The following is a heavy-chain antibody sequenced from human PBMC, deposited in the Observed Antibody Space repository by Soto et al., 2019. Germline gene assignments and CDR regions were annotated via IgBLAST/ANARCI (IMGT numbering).Heavy chain of an antibody. J-gene: IGHJ5*01. Sequence: ASVKVSCKTSGYIFTDHLIHWVRQSPGQGLQWVGWVHPDSGGTNVAQAFQDRVTMTADTSITTAYMDLARLRPDDTAIFYCARGADWFDSWGQGTLVTVSS. V-gene: IGHV1-2*02. CDR2: VHPDSGGT. CDR1: GYIFTDHL. CDR3: ARGADWFDS.